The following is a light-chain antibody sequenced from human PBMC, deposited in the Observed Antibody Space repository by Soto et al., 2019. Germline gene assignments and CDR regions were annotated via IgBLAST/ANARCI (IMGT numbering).Light chain of an antibody. V-gene: IGKV3-20*01. CDR3: QQYGSSSTWT. CDR1: QSVSSAY. J-gene: IGKJ1*01. Sequence: EIVLTQSPGTLSLSPGERATLSCRASQSVSSAYLAWYQHKPGQPPTLLIYAASSRVTGIPDRFSGSGSVTDFTLTISRLEPEDFAVYYCQQYGSSSTWTFGQGTNVEIK. CDR2: AAS.